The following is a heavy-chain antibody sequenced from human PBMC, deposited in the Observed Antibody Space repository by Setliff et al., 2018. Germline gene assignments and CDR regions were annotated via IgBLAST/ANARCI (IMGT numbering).Heavy chain of an antibody. CDR3: ARGIVVVPAALDV. CDR2: IYSGGST. D-gene: IGHD2-2*01. CDR1: GFTFSNFA. Sequence: PGGSLRLSCAASGFTFSNFAMNWVRQAPGKGLEWVSVIYSGGSTYYTDSVKGRFTISRDNSKNTLYLQMNSLRAEDTAVYYCARGIVVVPAALDVWGKGTTVTVSS. J-gene: IGHJ6*04. V-gene: IGHV3-66*02.